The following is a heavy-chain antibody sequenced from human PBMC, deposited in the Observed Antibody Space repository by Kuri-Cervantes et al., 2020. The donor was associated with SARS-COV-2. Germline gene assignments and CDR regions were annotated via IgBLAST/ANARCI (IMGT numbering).Heavy chain of an antibody. D-gene: IGHD2-15*01. CDR2: ISYDGSNK. V-gene: IGHV3-30*04. Sequence: GGSLRLSCAASGFTFSSYAMHWVRQAPGKGLEWVAVISYDGSNKYYADSVKGLFTISRDNSKNTLYLQMNSLRAEDTAVYYCATSHCSGGSCYPYYYYYMDVWGKGTTVTVSS. CDR1: GFTFSSYA. J-gene: IGHJ6*03. CDR3: ATSHCSGGSCYPYYYYYMDV.